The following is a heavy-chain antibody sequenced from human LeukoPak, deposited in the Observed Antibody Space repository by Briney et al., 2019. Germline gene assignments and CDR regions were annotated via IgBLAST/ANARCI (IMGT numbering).Heavy chain of an antibody. CDR1: GYTFTGYY. D-gene: IGHD2-15*01. V-gene: IGHV1-2*02. Sequence: GASVKVSCKASGYTFTGYYMHWVRQAPGQGLEWMGWINPNSGGTNYAQKFQGRVTMTRDTSISTAYMELSRLRSDDTAVYYCARDRDCSGGSCYLTPDYWGQGTLVTVSS. J-gene: IGHJ4*02. CDR2: INPNSGGT. CDR3: ARDRDCSGGSCYLTPDY.